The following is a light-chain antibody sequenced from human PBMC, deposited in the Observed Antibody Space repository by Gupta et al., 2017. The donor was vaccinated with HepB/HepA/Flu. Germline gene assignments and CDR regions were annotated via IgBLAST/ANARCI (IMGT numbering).Light chain of an antibody. CDR3: QQYNTNSET. V-gene: IGKV1-5*03. CDR1: QTIDNW. J-gene: IGKJ1*01. Sequence: IQMTQSPSILSASAGDKVTIPCRASQTIDNWLAWYQHKPGKAPKLLIYKASSLESGVPSRFSGSGSGTDFTLTISSLQPDDFATYYCQQYNTNSETFGQGTKVEIK. CDR2: KAS.